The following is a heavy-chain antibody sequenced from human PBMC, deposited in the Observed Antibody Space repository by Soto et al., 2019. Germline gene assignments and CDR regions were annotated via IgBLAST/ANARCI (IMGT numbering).Heavy chain of an antibody. D-gene: IGHD1-26*01. CDR1: GXSLSSRRYY. CDR3: ARLDSGRPGFDY. Sequence: XTLSLPSTVSGXSLSSRRYYWGWIRQPPGKGLEWIGSIFSSGITYYNPSLKSRITISVDTYKNQFSLKLSSVTAADTAVYYCARLDSGRPGFDYWGQGTLGTVSS. CDR2: IFSSGIT. V-gene: IGHV4-39*01. J-gene: IGHJ4*02.